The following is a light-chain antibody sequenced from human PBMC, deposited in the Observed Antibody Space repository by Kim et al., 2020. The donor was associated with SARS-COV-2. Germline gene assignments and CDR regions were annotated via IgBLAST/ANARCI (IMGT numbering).Light chain of an antibody. V-gene: IGLV3-1*01. CDR3: QTWDSSPVV. J-gene: IGLJ2*01. CDR2: QYT. Sequence: SYELTQPPSVSVSPGQTASITCSGDKLGDKYTCWYQQKPGQSPVLVIYQYTKRPSGIPERFSGSNSGNTATLTISGTQAMDEADYYCQTWDSSPVVFGGGTQLTVL. CDR1: KLGDKY.